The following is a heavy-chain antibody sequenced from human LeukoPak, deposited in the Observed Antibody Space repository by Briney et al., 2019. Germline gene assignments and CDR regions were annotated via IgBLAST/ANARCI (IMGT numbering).Heavy chain of an antibody. CDR2: IRYDGSDK. V-gene: IGHV3-30*02. J-gene: IGHJ2*01. CDR1: GFTFNIYG. CDR3: ARGQHPSGYWYFDL. D-gene: IGHD2-2*01. Sequence: GGSLRLSYAASGFTFNIYGMHWVRQAPGKGLEWVAFIRYDGSDKYYADSVKGRFTISRDNSKNTLYLQMNSLRAEDTAVYYCARGQHPSGYWYFDLWGRGTLVTVSS.